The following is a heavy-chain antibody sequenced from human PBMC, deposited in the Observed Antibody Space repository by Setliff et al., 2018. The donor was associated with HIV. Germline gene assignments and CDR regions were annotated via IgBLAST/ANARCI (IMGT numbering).Heavy chain of an antibody. CDR3: ARDGSGSYYGILNYYYYYMDV. CDR2: IYPNTGGT. Sequence: ASVKVSCKASGYTFTDYYIHWVRQAPGQGLEWMGWIYPNTGGTNYAQKFQGRVTMTRDTSISTAYMELNSLRAEDTAVYYCARDGSGSYYGILNYYYYYMDVWGKGTTVTVSS. D-gene: IGHD3-10*01. V-gene: IGHV1-2*02. J-gene: IGHJ6*03. CDR1: GYTFTDYY.